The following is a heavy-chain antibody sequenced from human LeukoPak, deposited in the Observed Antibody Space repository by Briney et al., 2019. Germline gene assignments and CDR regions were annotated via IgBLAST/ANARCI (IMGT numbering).Heavy chain of an antibody. CDR3: AKRAYGSRTEYYYYYYMDV. Sequence: GGSLRLSCAASGFTVSSNYMSWVRQAPGKGLEWVSVIYSGGSTYYADSVKGRFTISRDNSKNTLYLQMNSLRGEDTAVYYCAKRAYGSRTEYYYYYYMDVWGKGTTVSVSS. CDR1: GFTVSSNY. D-gene: IGHD3-10*01. CDR2: IYSGGST. J-gene: IGHJ6*03. V-gene: IGHV3-66*01.